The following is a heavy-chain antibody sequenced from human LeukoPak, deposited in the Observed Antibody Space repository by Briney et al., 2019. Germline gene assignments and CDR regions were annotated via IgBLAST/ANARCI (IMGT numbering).Heavy chain of an antibody. D-gene: IGHD3-22*01. V-gene: IGHV1-18*01. J-gene: IGHJ5*02. Sequence: GASVKVSCKASGYTFTSYGISWVRQAPGQGLQWMGWISAYNGNTNYAQKLQGRVTMTTDTSTSTAYMELRSLRSDDTAVYYCARLTSNYYDSSGYPKILIDPWDQGTLVTVSS. CDR2: ISAYNGNT. CDR1: GYTFTSYG. CDR3: ARLTSNYYDSSGYPKILIDP.